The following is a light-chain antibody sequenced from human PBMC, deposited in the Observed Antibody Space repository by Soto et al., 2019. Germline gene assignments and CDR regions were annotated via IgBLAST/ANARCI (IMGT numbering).Light chain of an antibody. V-gene: IGKV3-20*01. CDR3: QQYGLSPWT. CDR2: GAS. Sequence: DIVLTQSPGTLSLSPGERATLSCRASQSISSSYLAWYQQRPGQAPRLLIYGASSRATGIPDRFSGSVSGTDFTLIISRLEPEDFAVYYCQQYGLSPWTFGQGTKVEI. J-gene: IGKJ1*01. CDR1: QSISSSY.